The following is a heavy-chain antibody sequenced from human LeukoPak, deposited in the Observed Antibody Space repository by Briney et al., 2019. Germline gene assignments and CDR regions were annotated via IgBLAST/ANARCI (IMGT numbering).Heavy chain of an antibody. CDR2: ISSSGSTI. J-gene: IGHJ4*02. CDR3: ARAKDYDSNDY. V-gene: IGHV3-48*03. D-gene: IGHD3-22*01. Sequence: PGGSLRLSCAASGFTFSSYEMNWVRQAPGKGLEWVSYISSSGSTIYYADSVKGRFTISRDNAKNSLYLQMNSLRAEDTAVYYCARAKDYDSNDYWGQGTLVTVSS. CDR1: GFTFSSYE.